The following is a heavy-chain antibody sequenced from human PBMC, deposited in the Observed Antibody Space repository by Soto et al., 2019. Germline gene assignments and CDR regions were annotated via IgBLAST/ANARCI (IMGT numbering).Heavy chain of an antibody. CDR2: IYYSGST. J-gene: IGHJ4*02. Sequence: SETLSLTCTVSGGSVSSGNYYWSWIRQPPGRGLEYIGDIYYSGSTKYNPSLKSRVTMSVDTSKNQFSLKLNSVTAADTAVYYCARVAAMSTSTSLIDYWGQGTLVTVSS. V-gene: IGHV4-61*01. CDR1: GGSVSSGNYY. CDR3: ARVAAMSTSTSLIDY. D-gene: IGHD5-18*01.